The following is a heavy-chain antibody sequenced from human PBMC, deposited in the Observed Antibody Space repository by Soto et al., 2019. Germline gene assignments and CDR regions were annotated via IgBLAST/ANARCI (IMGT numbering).Heavy chain of an antibody. CDR3: EKDDFSDRGNDYFDY. Sequence: LVTLSLTRCVAGGSGSSVSHYWTLIPQPPGKGLEWIGYIYYNGRTEYNPSVKGRLSISRDNSKNTLYLQLKSLRIDDTAVYFCEKDDFSDRGNDYFDYWGPRTLVTVSS. J-gene: IGHJ4*02. CDR1: GGSGSSVSHY. D-gene: IGHD4-4*01. CDR2: IYYNGRT. V-gene: IGHV4-61*01.